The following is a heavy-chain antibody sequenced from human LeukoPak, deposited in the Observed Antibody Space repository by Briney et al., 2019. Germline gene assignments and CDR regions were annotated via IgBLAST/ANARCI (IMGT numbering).Heavy chain of an antibody. CDR1: GFTFSKYG. V-gene: IGHV3-30*18. J-gene: IGHJ4*02. D-gene: IGHD1-26*01. CDR2: ISYDGSNK. Sequence: PGGSLRLSCAASGFTFSKYGMHWVRQAPGKGLEWVSVISYDGSNKYYADSVKGRFTISRDNSKNTLYLQMNSLRAEDTAMYYCAKNSGSTALWGQGTLVTVSS. CDR3: AKNSGSTAL.